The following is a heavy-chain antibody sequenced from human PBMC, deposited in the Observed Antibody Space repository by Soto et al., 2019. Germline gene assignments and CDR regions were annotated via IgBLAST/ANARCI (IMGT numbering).Heavy chain of an antibody. J-gene: IGHJ4*02. CDR1: GGSISSYY. V-gene: IGHV4-59*08. Sequence: SETLSLTCTVSGGSISSYYWSWIRQPPGKGLEWIGYIYYSGSTNYNPSLKSRVTISVDTSKNQFSLKLSSVTAADTAVYYCARGQGDYWGQGTLVTVSS. CDR3: ARGQGDY. CDR2: IYYSGST.